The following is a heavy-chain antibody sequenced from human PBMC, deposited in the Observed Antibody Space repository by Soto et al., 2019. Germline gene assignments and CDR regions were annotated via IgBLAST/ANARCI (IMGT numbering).Heavy chain of an antibody. V-gene: IGHV3-23*01. D-gene: IGHD6-13*01. CDR1: GFTFSSFA. CDR3: AKDASGATSWYYWYFVL. CDR2: ISGSGGRT. Sequence: EVQLLESGGGLVQPGGSLRLSCAASGFTFSSFAVSWVRQAPGKGLEWVSAISGSGGRTYYADSVKGQFTITRDNSKRTLYLQMNGLRVDDTAVYYCAKDASGATSWYYWYFVLWGRGTLVTVSS. J-gene: IGHJ2*01.